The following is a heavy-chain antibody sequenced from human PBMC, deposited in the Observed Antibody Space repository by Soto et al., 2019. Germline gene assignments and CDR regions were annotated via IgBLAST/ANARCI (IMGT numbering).Heavy chain of an antibody. V-gene: IGHV3-30*03. CDR3: TIVRGADSALDH. CDR2: MSYDGSET. J-gene: IGHJ4*02. CDR1: GFIFSHNG. Sequence: QVQLVESGGGVVQPGRSLRLSGVVSGFIFSHNGMHWVRQTPGKGLAWVAFMSYDGSETFYADSVKGRFTISRDNSKNSLVLHMSNLRADDTAMYYCTIVRGADSALDHWGQGTRVTVSS. D-gene: IGHD3-10*02.